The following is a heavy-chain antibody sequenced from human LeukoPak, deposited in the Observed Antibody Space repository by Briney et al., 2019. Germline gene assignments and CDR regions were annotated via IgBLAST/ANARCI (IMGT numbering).Heavy chain of an antibody. V-gene: IGHV4-34*01. D-gene: IGHD3-22*01. CDR1: GGSFSGYY. CDR2: INHSGST. Sequence: PSETLSLTCAVYGGSFSGYYWSWIRQPPGKGLEWIGEINHSGSTNYNPSLKSRVTISVDTSKNQFSLKLSSVTAADTAVYYCARGRGGYYAGYWGQGTLVTVS. CDR3: ARGRGGYYAGY. J-gene: IGHJ4*02.